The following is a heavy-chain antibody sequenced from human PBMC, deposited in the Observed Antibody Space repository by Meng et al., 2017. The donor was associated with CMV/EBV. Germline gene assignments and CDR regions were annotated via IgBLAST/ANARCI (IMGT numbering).Heavy chain of an antibody. Sequence: GESLKISCAASGFTFSSYSMNWVRQAPGKGLEWVSSISSSSSYIYYADSVKGRFTISRDNAKNSLYLQMNSLRAEDTAVYYCARNYVPAAIPGDAFDIWGQGTMVTVSS. D-gene: IGHD2-2*01. CDR1: GFTFSSYS. J-gene: IGHJ3*02. CDR2: ISSSSSYI. CDR3: ARNYVPAAIPGDAFDI. V-gene: IGHV3-21*01.